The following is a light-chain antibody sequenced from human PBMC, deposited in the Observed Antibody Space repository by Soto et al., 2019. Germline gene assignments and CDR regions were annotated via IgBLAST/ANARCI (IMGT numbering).Light chain of an antibody. CDR3: QQYNSYSFT. V-gene: IGKV1-5*03. J-gene: IGKJ3*01. Sequence: DIQMTQSPSTLSASVGDRVTNTCRASQSISSWLAWYQQKPGKDPKLLIYKASSLESGVPSRFSGSGSGTEFTLTISSLQPDDFATYYCQQYNSYSFTFGPGTKVDIK. CDR2: KAS. CDR1: QSISSW.